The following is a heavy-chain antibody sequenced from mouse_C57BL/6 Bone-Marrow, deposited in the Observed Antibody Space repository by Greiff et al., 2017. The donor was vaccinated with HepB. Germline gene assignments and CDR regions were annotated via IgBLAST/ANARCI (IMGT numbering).Heavy chain of an antibody. CDR3: ASYYGSLFAY. J-gene: IGHJ3*01. D-gene: IGHD1-1*01. V-gene: IGHV14-2*01. CDR2: IDPEDGET. CDR1: GFNIKDYY. Sequence: EVKLVESGAELVKPGASVKLSCTASGFNIKDYYMHWVKQRTEQGLEWIGRIDPEDGETKYAPKFQGKATITADTSSNPAYLQLSSLTSEDTAVYYCASYYGSLFAYWGQGTLVTVSA.